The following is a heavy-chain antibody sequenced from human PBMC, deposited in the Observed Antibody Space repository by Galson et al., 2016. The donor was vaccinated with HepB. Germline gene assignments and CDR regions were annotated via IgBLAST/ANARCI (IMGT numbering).Heavy chain of an antibody. CDR3: ARGSNYLDY. V-gene: IGHV3-33*01. CDR2: IWYDGSNE. J-gene: IGHJ4*02. CDR1: GFSFSRYG. Sequence: SLRLSCAASGFSFSRYGMHWVRWAPGKGLEWVAVIWYDGSNEYYADSVKGRFTISRDNSKNTLYLQMNGLRAEDTAVYYCARGSNYLDYWGQGTLVTVSS.